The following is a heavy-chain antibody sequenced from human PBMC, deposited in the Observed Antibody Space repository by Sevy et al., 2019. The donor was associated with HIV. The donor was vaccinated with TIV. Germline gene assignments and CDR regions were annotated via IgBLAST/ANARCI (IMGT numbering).Heavy chain of an antibody. V-gene: IGHV4-39*01. CDR3: ARQSIAAPRNFDY. CDR2: IYYSGST. CDR1: GGSISSSSYY. D-gene: IGHD6-6*01. J-gene: IGHJ4*02. Sequence: SETLSLTCTVSGGSISSSSYYWGWIRQPPGKGLEWIGSIYYSGSTYYNPSLKSRVTISVDTSKIQFSLKLSSVTAADTAVYYCARQSIAAPRNFDYWGQGTLVTVSS.